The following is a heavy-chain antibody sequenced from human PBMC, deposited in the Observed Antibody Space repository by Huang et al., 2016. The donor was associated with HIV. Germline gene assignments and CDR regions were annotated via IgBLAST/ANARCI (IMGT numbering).Heavy chain of an antibody. V-gene: IGHV1-2*02. D-gene: IGHD6-19*01. CDR1: GYTFTGYY. CDR3: ARGEYGSGWWGYYYFNMDV. Sequence: QVQLVQSGAEVKKPGASVKVSCKASGYTFTGYYMQWVRQAPGQGLGWMGWSNPNSVGTNYAQKFQGRVTMTRDTSSSTAYMEVTRLRSDDTAVYYCARGEYGSGWWGYYYFNMDVWGQGTTVTVSS. J-gene: IGHJ6*02. CDR2: SNPNSVGT.